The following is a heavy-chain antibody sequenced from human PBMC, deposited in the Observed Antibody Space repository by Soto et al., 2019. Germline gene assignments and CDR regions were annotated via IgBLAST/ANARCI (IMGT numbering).Heavy chain of an antibody. CDR3: ATYCSGGSCHPSRPYYYCGMDV. J-gene: IGHJ6*02. D-gene: IGHD2-15*01. Sequence: ASVKVSCKASGYTFTSYAMHWVRQAPGQRLEWMGWINAGNGNTKYSQKFQGRVTITRDTSASTAYMELSSLRSEDTAVYYCATYCSGGSCHPSRPYYYCGMDVWGQGTTVTVSS. CDR1: GYTFTSYA. V-gene: IGHV1-3*01. CDR2: INAGNGNT.